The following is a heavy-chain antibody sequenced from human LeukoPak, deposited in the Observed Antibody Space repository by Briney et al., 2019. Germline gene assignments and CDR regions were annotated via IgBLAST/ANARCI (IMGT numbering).Heavy chain of an antibody. Sequence: PSETLSLTCTVSGGSISSGSYYWRWIRQPAGKGLEWIGRIYTSGSTNYNPSLKSRVTISVDTSKNQFSLKLSSVTAADTAVYYCARLAYDQPHGWFDPWGQGTLVTVSS. CDR2: IYTSGST. CDR1: GGSISSGSYY. J-gene: IGHJ5*02. D-gene: IGHD3-22*01. V-gene: IGHV4-61*02. CDR3: ARLAYDQPHGWFDP.